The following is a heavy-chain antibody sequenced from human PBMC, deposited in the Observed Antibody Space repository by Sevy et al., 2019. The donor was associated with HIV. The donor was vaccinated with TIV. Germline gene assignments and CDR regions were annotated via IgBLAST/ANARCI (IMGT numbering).Heavy chain of an antibody. D-gene: IGHD6-13*01. Sequence: GSLRLSCAASGFTFSDYAMNWVRQAPGRGLEWVSTISSTGNNAFYANSVKGRFTTSRDNSKNTLYLQMTRLRADDTAVYYCVRGWPLNSWGQGTLVTVSS. J-gene: IGHJ5*02. CDR2: ISSTGNNA. CDR3: VRGWPLNS. CDR1: GFTFSDYA. V-gene: IGHV3-23*01.